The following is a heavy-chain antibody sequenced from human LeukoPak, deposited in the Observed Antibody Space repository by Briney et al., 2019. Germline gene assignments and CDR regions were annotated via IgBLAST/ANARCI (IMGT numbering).Heavy chain of an antibody. CDR3: ARGHYDFWSGYYSH. CDR1: GFTFSSYE. V-gene: IGHV3-48*03. CDR2: ISSSGSTI. Sequence: GGSLRLSCAASGFTFSSYEMNWVRQAPGKGLEWVSYISSSGSTIYYADSVKGRFTISRDNAKNSLYLQMNSLRAEDTAVYYCARGHYDFWSGYYSHWGQGTLVTVSS. J-gene: IGHJ4*02. D-gene: IGHD3-3*01.